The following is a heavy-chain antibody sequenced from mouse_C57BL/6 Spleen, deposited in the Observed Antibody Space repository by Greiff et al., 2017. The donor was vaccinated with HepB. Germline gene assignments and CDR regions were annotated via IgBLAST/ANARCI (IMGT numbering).Heavy chain of an antibody. D-gene: IGHD3-2*02. CDR1: GYTFTSYW. CDR2: IHPSDSDT. CDR3: AIGSSGYAWFAY. J-gene: IGHJ3*01. Sequence: VKLMESGAELVKPGASVKVSCKASGYTFTSYWMHWVKQRPGQGLEWIGRIHPSDSDTNYNQKFKGKATLTVDKSSSTAYMQLSSLTSEDSAVYYCAIGSSGYAWFAYWGQGTLVTVSA. V-gene: IGHV1-74*01.